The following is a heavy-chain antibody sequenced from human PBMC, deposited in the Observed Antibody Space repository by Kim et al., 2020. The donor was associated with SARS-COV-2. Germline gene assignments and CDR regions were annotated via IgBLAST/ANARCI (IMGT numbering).Heavy chain of an antibody. J-gene: IGHJ6*02. CDR3: ARSLTNRFGESPPYYYYYYGMDV. CDR2: IYTSGST. Sequence: SETLSLTCTVSGGSISSGSYYWSWIRQPAGKGLEWIGRIYTSGSTNYNPSLKSRVTISVDTSKNQFSLKLSSVTAADTAVYYCARSLTNRFGESPPYYYYYYGMDVWGQGTTVTVSS. CDR1: GGSISSGSYY. V-gene: IGHV4-61*02. D-gene: IGHD3-10*01.